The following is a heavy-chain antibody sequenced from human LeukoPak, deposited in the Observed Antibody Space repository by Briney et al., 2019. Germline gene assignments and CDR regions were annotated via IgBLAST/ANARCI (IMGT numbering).Heavy chain of an antibody. V-gene: IGHV4-31*03. J-gene: IGHJ5*02. CDR1: GGSISSGGYY. D-gene: IGHD2-8*01. Sequence: SETLSLTCTVSGGSISSGGYYWSWIRQHPGKGLEWIGYIYYSGSTYYNPSLKSRVTISVDTSKNQFSLKLSSVTAADTAVYYCARVEAIVLMVYAINNNWFDPWGQGTLVTVSS. CDR3: ARVEAIVLMVYAINNNWFDP. CDR2: IYYSGST.